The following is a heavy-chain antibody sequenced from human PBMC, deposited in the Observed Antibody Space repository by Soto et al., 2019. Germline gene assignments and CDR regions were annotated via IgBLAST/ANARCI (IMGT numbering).Heavy chain of an antibody. J-gene: IGHJ4*02. V-gene: IGHV3-23*01. Sequence: EVQLLDSGGGLVQPGGSLRLSCAASGFTFSNYAMSWVRQAPGKGLEWVSTISGNGGSTYYADSVKGRFTISRDNSKNMLVLQINSLRADDSAVYCCAKRPASIIAFDYWGQGTPVTVSS. CDR1: GFTFSNYA. CDR2: ISGNGGST. CDR3: AKRPASIIAFDY. D-gene: IGHD2-2*01.